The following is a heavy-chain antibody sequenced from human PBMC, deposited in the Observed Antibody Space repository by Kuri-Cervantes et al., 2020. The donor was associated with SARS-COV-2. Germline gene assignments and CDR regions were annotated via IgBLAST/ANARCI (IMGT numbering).Heavy chain of an antibody. V-gene: IGHV1-3*01. D-gene: IGHD1-14*01. CDR2: INAGNGNT. CDR1: GYTFTSYA. Sequence: ASVQVSCKASGYTFTSYAMHWVRQAPGQRREWMGWINAGNGNTKYSQKFQGRVTITRDTSASTAYMELSSLRSEDTAVYYCAREEASPDASEIKFDPWGQGTLVTVSS. CDR3: AREEASPDASEIKFDP. J-gene: IGHJ5*02.